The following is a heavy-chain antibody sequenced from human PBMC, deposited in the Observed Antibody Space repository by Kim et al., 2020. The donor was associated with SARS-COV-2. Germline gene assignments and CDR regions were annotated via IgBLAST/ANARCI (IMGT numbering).Heavy chain of an antibody. Sequence: GESLKISCKGSGYSFTSYWIGWVRQMPGKGLEWMGIIYPGDSDTRYSPSFQGQVTISADKSISTAYLQWSSPKASDTAMYYCARQPDTAMGTGYYYGMDVWGQGTTVTVSS. D-gene: IGHD5-18*01. CDR3: ARQPDTAMGTGYYYGMDV. CDR2: IYPGDSDT. V-gene: IGHV5-51*01. CDR1: GYSFTSYW. J-gene: IGHJ6*02.